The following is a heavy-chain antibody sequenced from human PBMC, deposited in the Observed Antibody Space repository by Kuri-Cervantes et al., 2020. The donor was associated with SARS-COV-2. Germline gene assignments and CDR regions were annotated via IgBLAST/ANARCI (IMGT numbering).Heavy chain of an antibody. CDR1: GFTFSSSW. J-gene: IGHJ4*02. D-gene: IGHD3-22*01. Sequence: GESLKISCAASGFTFSSSWMHWVCQAPEKGLEWVADIKCDGSEKYYVDSVKGRLTISRDNAKNSLYLQMNSLRAEDTAVYYCARAGDITMIVEYYFDYWGQGTLVTVSS. CDR3: ARAGDITMIVEYYFDY. CDR2: IKCDGSEK. V-gene: IGHV3-52*01.